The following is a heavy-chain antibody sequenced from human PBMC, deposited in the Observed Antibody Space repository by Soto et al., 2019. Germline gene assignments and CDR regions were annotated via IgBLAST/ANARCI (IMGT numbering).Heavy chain of an antibody. J-gene: IGHJ4*02. V-gene: IGHV4-4*07. CDR3: ARAPGGYYYFDY. Sequence: PSVTCTVSGDSISSYYWNWIRQPAGKGLEWIGRIFTSGYTKYNPSLESRVTMSVDTSKNQFSLKLSSVTAADTAVYYCARAPGGYYYFDYWGQGTLVTVSS. CDR2: IFTSGYT. D-gene: IGHD3-22*01. CDR1: GDSISSYY.